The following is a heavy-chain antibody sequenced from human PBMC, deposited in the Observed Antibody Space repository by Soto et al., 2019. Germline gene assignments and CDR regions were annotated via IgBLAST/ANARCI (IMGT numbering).Heavy chain of an antibody. D-gene: IGHD2-2*01. Sequence: QPGGSLRLSCAASGFTFSSYAMHWVRQAPGKGLEWVAVISYDGSNKYYADSVKGRSTISRDNSKNTLYVQMNRLRAEDTAVYYCARGPSSLTRFDYWGQGTLVTVSS. CDR2: ISYDGSNK. CDR1: GFTFSSYA. CDR3: ARGPSSLTRFDY. J-gene: IGHJ4*02. V-gene: IGHV3-30-3*01.